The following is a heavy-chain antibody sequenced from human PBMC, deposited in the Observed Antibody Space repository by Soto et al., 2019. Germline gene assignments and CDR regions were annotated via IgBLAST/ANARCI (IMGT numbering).Heavy chain of an antibody. Sequence: QVQLQESGPGLVKPSQTLSLTCTVSGGSISSGGYYWSWIRQHPGKGLEWIGYIYYGGSTYYNPSLRSRVTISVDTSKNQYSLKLSSVTAADTAVYYCARFKGGTPFDPWGQGTLVTVSS. CDR2: IYYGGST. CDR3: ARFKGGTPFDP. J-gene: IGHJ5*02. CDR1: GGSISSGGYY. V-gene: IGHV4-31*03. D-gene: IGHD2-15*01.